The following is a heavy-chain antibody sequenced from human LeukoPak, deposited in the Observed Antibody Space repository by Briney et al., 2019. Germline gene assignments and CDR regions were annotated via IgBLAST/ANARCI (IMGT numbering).Heavy chain of an antibody. J-gene: IGHJ5*02. D-gene: IGHD6-19*01. CDR1: GYTFTSYY. V-gene: IGHV1-46*01. CDR3: ARDPSSGPSDNWFDP. Sequence: GASVEVSCKASGYTFTSYYMHWVRQAPGQGLEWMGIINPSGGSTSYAQKFQGRVTMTRDTSTSTVYMELSSLRSEDTAVYYCARDPSSGPSDNWFDPWGQGTLVTVSS. CDR2: INPSGGST.